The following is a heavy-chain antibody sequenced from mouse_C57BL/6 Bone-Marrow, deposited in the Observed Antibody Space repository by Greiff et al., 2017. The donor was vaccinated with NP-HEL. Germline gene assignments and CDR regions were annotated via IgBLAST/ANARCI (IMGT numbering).Heavy chain of an antibody. V-gene: IGHV1-69*01. CDR3: ARHYYGSSNWYFDV. CDR1: GYTFTSYW. CDR2: IDPSDSYT. D-gene: IGHD1-1*01. J-gene: IGHJ1*03. Sequence: VQLQQPGAELVMPGASVKLSCKASGYTFTSYWMHWVKQRPGQGLEWIGEIDPSDSYTNYNQKFKGKSTLTVDKSSSTAYMQLSSLTSEDSAVYYGARHYYGSSNWYFDVWGTGTTVTVSS.